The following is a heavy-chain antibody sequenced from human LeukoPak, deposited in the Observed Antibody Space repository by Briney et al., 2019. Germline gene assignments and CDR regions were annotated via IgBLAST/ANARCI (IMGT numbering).Heavy chain of an antibody. V-gene: IGHV3-23*01. CDR2: ISGSGGST. CDR3: KTYDSSGYYYPFDY. Sequence: GGSLRLSCAASGFTFSSYAMSWVRQAPGKGLEWVSAISGSGGSTCYADSVKGRFTISRDNSKNTLYLQMNSLRAEDTAVYYCKTYDSSGYYYPFDYWGQGTLVTVSS. CDR1: GFTFSSYA. D-gene: IGHD3-22*01. J-gene: IGHJ4*02.